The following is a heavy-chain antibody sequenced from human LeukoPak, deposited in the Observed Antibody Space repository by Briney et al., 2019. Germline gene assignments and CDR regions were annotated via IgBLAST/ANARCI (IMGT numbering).Heavy chain of an antibody. CDR2: ISSSSSYI. CDR1: GFTVSSNY. CDR3: ARDWIYYYYGMDV. D-gene: IGHD2-2*03. V-gene: IGHV3-21*01. J-gene: IGHJ6*02. Sequence: PGGSLRLSCAASGFTVSSNYMSWVRQAPGKGLEWVSSISSSSSYIYYADSVKGRFTISRDNSKNTLYLQMNSLRAEDTAVYYCARDWIYYYYGMDVWGQGTTVTVSS.